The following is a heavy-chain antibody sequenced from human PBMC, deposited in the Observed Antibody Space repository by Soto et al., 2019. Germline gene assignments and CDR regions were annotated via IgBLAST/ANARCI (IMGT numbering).Heavy chain of an antibody. CDR3: GRGYCSRTSCYYYYYMDV. V-gene: IGHV3-72*01. CDR2: SRNKANSYTT. J-gene: IGHJ6*03. CDR1: GLTFSDHY. D-gene: IGHD2-2*01. Sequence: SLRLSCSASGLTFSDHYMDSGRQAPGQGLEWVGRSRNKANSYTTEYAASVKGRFTISRDDSKNSLYLQMNSLKTEDTAVYYCGRGYCSRTSCYYYYYMDVWGKGT.